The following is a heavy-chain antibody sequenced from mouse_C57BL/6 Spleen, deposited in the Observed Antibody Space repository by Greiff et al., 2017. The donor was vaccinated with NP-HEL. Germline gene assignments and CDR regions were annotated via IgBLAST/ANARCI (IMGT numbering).Heavy chain of an antibody. CDR3: ARTGGRYFDY. Sequence: VQLQQSGAELARPGASVKLSCKASGYTFTSYGISWVKQRTGQGLEWIGEIYPRSGNTYYNEKFKGKATLTADKSSSTAYMELRSLTSEDSAVYFCARTGGRYFDYWGQGTTLTVSS. V-gene: IGHV1-81*01. CDR1: GYTFTSYG. D-gene: IGHD4-1*01. CDR2: IYPRSGNT. J-gene: IGHJ2*01.